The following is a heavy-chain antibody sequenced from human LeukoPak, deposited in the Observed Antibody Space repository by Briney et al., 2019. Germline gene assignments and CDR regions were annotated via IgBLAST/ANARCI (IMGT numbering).Heavy chain of an antibody. CDR2: IYYSGSA. D-gene: IGHD1-26*01. Sequence: KASETLSLTCTVSGGSITYYYWNWIRQPPGKGLEWIGYIYYSGSANYNPSLKSRVTISVDTSKNQFSLKLSSVTAADTAVYYCARGHYRGSYPLHWFHPWGQGTLVTVSS. V-gene: IGHV4-59*01. CDR3: ARGHYRGSYPLHWFHP. J-gene: IGHJ5*02. CDR1: GGSITYYY.